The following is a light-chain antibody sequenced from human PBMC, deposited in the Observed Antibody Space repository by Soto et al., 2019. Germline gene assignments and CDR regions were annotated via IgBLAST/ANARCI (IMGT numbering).Light chain of an antibody. CDR1: QSISSW. CDR3: QHYNSYSEA. J-gene: IGKJ1*01. Sequence: DIQLTHSPSFLSASVGDRVTITCRASQSISSWLAWYQQKPGKAPKLLIYKASTLKSGVPSRFSGSGSGTEFTLTISSLQPDDFVTYYCQHYNSYSEAFGQGTKVDIK. V-gene: IGKV1-5*03. CDR2: KAS.